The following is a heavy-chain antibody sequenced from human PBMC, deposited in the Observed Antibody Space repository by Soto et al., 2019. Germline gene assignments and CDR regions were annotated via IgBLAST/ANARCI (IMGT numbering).Heavy chain of an antibody. CDR1: GSMFGTYG. CDR2: VSYDGTNK. J-gene: IGHJ4*02. V-gene: IGHV3-30*18. Sequence: QVQLVESGGGVVQPGGPLRLSCEASGSMFGTYGMHWVRQTPGKGLEWVAVVSYDGTNKYYADSVKGRFTISRDNSENTLYLQMNSLRSEDTAVYYCVKDRGHIVVITAATVEKWGRGNVVNVSS. D-gene: IGHD2-21*02. CDR3: VKDRGHIVVITAATVEK.